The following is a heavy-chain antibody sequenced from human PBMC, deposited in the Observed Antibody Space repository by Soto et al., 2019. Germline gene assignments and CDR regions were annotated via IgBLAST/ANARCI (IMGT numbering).Heavy chain of an antibody. CDR2: INHSGST. Sequence: QVQLQQWGAGLLKPSETLSLTCAVYGGSFSGYYWSWLRQPPGKGLEWIGEINHSGSTNYNPSLKSRVTISVDTSKNQFSLKLSSVTVADTAVYYCASSNYDILTGYTDYWGQGTLVTVSS. CDR3: ASSNYDILTGYTDY. D-gene: IGHD3-9*01. V-gene: IGHV4-34*01. J-gene: IGHJ4*02. CDR1: GGSFSGYY.